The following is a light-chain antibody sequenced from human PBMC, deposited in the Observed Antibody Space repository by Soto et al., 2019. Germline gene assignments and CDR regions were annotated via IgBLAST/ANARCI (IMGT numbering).Light chain of an antibody. Sequence: DIQMTQSPSSLSASVGDRVTITCRASQDISVYLAWYQQKPGKVPKLLIYSASTLQSGVPSRFSGSGSGTDFTLTISSLKPEDVATYYCQKFNTAPRTFGQGTRLEIK. J-gene: IGKJ5*01. CDR2: SAS. V-gene: IGKV1-27*01. CDR3: QKFNTAPRT. CDR1: QDISVY.